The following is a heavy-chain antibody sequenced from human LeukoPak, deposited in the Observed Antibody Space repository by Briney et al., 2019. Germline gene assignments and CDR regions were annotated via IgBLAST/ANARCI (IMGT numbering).Heavy chain of an antibody. CDR3: ARQMLAYCATDCRDVFDI. V-gene: IGHV3-21*01. D-gene: IGHD2-21*02. Sequence: PGGSLRLSCAAFGFTVGSNYMSWVRQASGKGLEWVSSISSSSSYIYYADSVKGRFTISRDNAKNSLYLQMNSLRAEDTAVYFCARQMLAYCATDCRDVFDIWGQGTMVTVSS. J-gene: IGHJ3*02. CDR2: ISSSSSYI. CDR1: GFTVGSNY.